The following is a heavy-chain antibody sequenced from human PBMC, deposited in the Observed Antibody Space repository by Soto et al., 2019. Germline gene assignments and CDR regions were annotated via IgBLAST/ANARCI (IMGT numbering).Heavy chain of an antibody. V-gene: IGHV3-30*18. CDR1: GFTFRTYG. CDR3: VKQAPAGWHFVDT. Sequence: QVQLVESGGGVVQPGRSLRLSCAASGFTFRTYGMHWVRQTPGEGLKWVAGISYDATKKYYADSVKGRFTISRDNSKNTLYLQMASLRTEDTAVYYCVKQAPAGWHFVDTWGQGTLVTVSS. J-gene: IGHJ1*01. D-gene: IGHD6-19*01. CDR2: ISYDATKK.